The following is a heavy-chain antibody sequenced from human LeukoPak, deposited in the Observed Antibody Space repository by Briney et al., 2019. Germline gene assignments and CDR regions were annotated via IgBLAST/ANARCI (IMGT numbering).Heavy chain of an antibody. CDR2: ITSSSSAI. D-gene: IGHD1-26*01. CDR3: ARVRGSYHFDY. CDR1: GFTFSGYS. J-gene: IGHJ4*02. V-gene: IGHV3-48*01. Sequence: GGSLRLSCAASGFTFSGYSMNWVRQAPGKGLEWVSYITSSSSAIYYADSVKGRFTISRDNAKNSLYLQINSLRAEDTAVYYCARVRGSYHFDYWGQGTLVTVSS.